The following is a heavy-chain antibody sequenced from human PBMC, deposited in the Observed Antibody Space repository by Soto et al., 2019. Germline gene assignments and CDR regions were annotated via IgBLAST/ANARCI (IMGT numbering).Heavy chain of an antibody. J-gene: IGHJ6*02. V-gene: IGHV4-34*01. CDR3: ARGGGNAWSYYYYGMDV. D-gene: IGHD6-19*01. CDR2: ISHSGST. Sequence: SETLSLTCTVSGGSISGYYWSWIRQPPGKGLEWIGEISHSGSTSYNPSLKSRVTISVDTSKTQFSLNLNSVTAADTAVYYCARGGGNAWSYYYYGMDVWGQGTTVTVSS. CDR1: GGSISGYY.